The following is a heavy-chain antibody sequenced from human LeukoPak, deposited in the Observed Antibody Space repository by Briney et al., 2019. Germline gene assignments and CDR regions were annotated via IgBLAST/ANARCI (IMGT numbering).Heavy chain of an antibody. Sequence: KPSETLSLTCTLSGGSFSSYYWGWIRQPPGKGLEWIGSIYYSGSTYYNPPLKSRVTISVDTSKNQFSLKLSSVTAADTAVYYCARHPGQEYGSGSYYPQENDYWGQGTLVTVSS. J-gene: IGHJ4*02. CDR1: GGSFSSYY. CDR2: IYYSGST. D-gene: IGHD3-10*01. V-gene: IGHV4-39*01. CDR3: ARHPGQEYGSGSYYPQENDY.